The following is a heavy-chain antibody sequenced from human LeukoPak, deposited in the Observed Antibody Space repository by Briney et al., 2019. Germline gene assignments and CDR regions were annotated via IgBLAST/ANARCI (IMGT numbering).Heavy chain of an antibody. CDR2: INPNSGGT. CDR1: GYTFTGYY. V-gene: IGHV1-2*02. Sequence: ASVKVSCKASGYTFTGYYMHWVRQAPAQGLEWMGWINPNSGGTNYAQKFQGRVTMTRDTSISTAYMELSRLRSDDTAVYYCARVLFGVVTPFDYWGQGTLVTVSS. CDR3: ARVLFGVVTPFDY. D-gene: IGHD3-3*01. J-gene: IGHJ4*02.